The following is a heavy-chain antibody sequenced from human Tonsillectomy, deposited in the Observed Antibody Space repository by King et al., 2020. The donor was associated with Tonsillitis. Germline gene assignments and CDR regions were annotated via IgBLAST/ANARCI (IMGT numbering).Heavy chain of an antibody. Sequence: VQLVESGGGLVQPGGSLRLSCAASGFTFSNYWMHWVRHAPGKGLVWVSRINSDGSSASYADFVKGRFTISRDNAKNTLYLQMNSLRAEDTAVYYCARDCSSTSCYALDAFDIWGQGTMVTVSS. J-gene: IGHJ3*02. CDR2: INSDGSSA. D-gene: IGHD2-2*01. CDR1: GFTFSNYW. CDR3: ARDCSSTSCYALDAFDI. V-gene: IGHV3-74*01.